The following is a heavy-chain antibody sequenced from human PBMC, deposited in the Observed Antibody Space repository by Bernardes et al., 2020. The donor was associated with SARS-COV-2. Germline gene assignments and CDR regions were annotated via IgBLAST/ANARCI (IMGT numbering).Heavy chain of an antibody. CDR1: GFTVSSNY. D-gene: IGHD1-26*01. CDR3: ASPNPGATDAFDI. J-gene: IGHJ3*02. V-gene: IGHV3-53*01. CDR2: IYSGGST. Sequence: GGSLRLSCAASGFTVSSNYMSWVRQAPGKGLEWVSVIYSGGSTYYADSVKGRFTISRDNSKNTLYLQMNSLRAEDTAVYYCASPNPGATDAFDIWGQGTTVTVSS.